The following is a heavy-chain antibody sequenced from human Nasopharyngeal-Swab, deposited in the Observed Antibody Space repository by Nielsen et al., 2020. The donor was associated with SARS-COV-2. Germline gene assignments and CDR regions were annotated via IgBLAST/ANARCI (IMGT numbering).Heavy chain of an antibody. D-gene: IGHD2-2*01. CDR3: ASTGYCSSTSCYPKTDAFDI. J-gene: IGHJ3*02. Sequence: ASVKVSCKASGYTFTSYGISWVRQAPGQGLEWMGWISAYNGNTNYAQKLQGRVTMTTDTSTSTAYMELRSLRSDDTAVYYCASTGYCSSTSCYPKTDAFDIWGQGTMVTVSS. CDR1: GYTFTSYG. CDR2: ISAYNGNT. V-gene: IGHV1-18*01.